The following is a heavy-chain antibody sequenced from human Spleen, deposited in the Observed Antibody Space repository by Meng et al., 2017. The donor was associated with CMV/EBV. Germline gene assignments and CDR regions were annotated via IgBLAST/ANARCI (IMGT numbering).Heavy chain of an antibody. V-gene: IGHV3-21*01. D-gene: IGHD2-15*01. CDR1: GFTFSSYS. Sequence: GGSLRLSCAASGFTFSSYSMNWVRQAPGKGLEWVSSISSSSSYIYYADSVKGRFTISRDNAKNSLYLQMNSLRAEDTAVYYCARSGAGNLLFKPLDYWGQGTLVTVSS. CDR3: ARSGAGNLLFKPLDY. J-gene: IGHJ4*02. CDR2: ISSSSSYI.